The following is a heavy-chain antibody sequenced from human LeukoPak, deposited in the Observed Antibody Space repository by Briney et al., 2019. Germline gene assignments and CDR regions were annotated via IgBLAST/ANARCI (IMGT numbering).Heavy chain of an antibody. CDR2: IYTSGST. CDR3: ARGAVYYYDSSGSFDY. V-gene: IGHV4-4*07. CDR1: GGSISSYY. D-gene: IGHD3-22*01. J-gene: IGHJ4*02. Sequence: SETLSLICTVSGGSISSYYWSWIRQPAGKGLEWIGRIYTSGSTNYNPSLKSRVTMSVDTSNNQFSLKLSSLTAADAAVYYCARGAVYYYDSSGSFDYWGQGTLVTVSS.